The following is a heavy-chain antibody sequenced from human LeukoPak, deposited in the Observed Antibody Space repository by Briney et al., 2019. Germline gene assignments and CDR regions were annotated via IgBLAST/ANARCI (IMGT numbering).Heavy chain of an antibody. Sequence: SETLSLTCAVYGGSFSGYYWSWIRQPPGKGLEWIGEISHSGSTNYNPSLKSRVTISVDTSKNQFSLKLSSVTAADTAVYYCARGALQLWGNHYYGMDVWGQRTTVTVSS. CDR1: GGSFSGYY. D-gene: IGHD5-18*01. J-gene: IGHJ6*02. CDR3: ARGALQLWGNHYYGMDV. V-gene: IGHV4-34*01. CDR2: ISHSGST.